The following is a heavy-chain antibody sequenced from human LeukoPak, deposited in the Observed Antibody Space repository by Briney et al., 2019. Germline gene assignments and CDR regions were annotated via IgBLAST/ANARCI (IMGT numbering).Heavy chain of an antibody. V-gene: IGHV3-23*01. CDR3: AKEDY. J-gene: IGHJ4*02. Sequence: PGRSLRLSCPGRWLKCSRNAMSRVRQSPGKGLEWVSGISGSGGSTYHADSVKGRFTISRDNSKNTLYLQMNSLRAEDTAVYYCAKEDYWGQGSLVTVSS. CDR2: ISGSGGST. CDR1: WLKCSRNA.